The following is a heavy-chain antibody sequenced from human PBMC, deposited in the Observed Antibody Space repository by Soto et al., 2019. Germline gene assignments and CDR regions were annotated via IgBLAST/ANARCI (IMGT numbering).Heavy chain of an antibody. V-gene: IGHV3-30*18. Sequence: GGSIRLWCAASGFTCTGYGMHRVRQSPGKGVELLSIISYCGGNKYYADSVKGRFIIYRDNVMKTLRLQLNSGTAEDAAVYYCAKRGQGTEYCYGLDVWGHGATVTVSS. J-gene: IGHJ6*02. CDR2: ISYCGGNK. CDR3: AKRGQGTEYCYGLDV. D-gene: IGHD2-21*02. CDR1: GFTCTGYG.